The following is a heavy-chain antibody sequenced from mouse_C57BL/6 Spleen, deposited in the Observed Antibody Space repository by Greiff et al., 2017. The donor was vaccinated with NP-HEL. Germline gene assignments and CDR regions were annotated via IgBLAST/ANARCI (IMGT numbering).Heavy chain of an antibody. V-gene: IGHV1-74*01. CDR2: IHPSDSDT. Sequence: VQLQQPGAELVKPGASVKVSCKASGYTFTSYWMHWVKQRPGQGLEWIGRIHPSDSDTNYNQKFKGKATLTVDKSSSTAYMQLSSLTSEDSAVYYCAISEDYYGSSPWFAYWGQGTLVTVSA. J-gene: IGHJ3*01. CDR1: GYTFTSYW. CDR3: AISEDYYGSSPWFAY. D-gene: IGHD1-1*01.